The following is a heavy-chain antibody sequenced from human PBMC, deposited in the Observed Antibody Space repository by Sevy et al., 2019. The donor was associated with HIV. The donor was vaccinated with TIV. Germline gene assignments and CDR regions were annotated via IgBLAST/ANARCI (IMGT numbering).Heavy chain of an antibody. Sequence: ASVKVSCKASGYTFTSYYMHWVRQAPGQGLEWMGIINPSGGSTSYAQKFQGRVIMTRDTSTSTVYMELSSLRSEDTAVYYCARDGEMATISGNYYGMDVWGQGTTVTVSS. V-gene: IGHV1-46*01. CDR1: GYTFTSYY. CDR3: ARDGEMATISGNYYGMDV. CDR2: INPSGGST. D-gene: IGHD5-12*01. J-gene: IGHJ6*02.